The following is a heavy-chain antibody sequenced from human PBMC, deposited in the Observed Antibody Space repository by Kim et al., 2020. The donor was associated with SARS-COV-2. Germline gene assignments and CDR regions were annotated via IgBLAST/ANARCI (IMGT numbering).Heavy chain of an antibody. Sequence: GGSLRLSCTTSGFNFGDYAMSWFRQAPGKGLEWVAFISSKRYGETTEYAASVKGRFTISKDDSKRIAYLQMNGLKTEDTAVYYCTSGPHYYDRAAYYHDYWGQGTLVTVSS. CDR2: ISSKRYGETT. D-gene: IGHD3-22*01. V-gene: IGHV3-49*03. J-gene: IGHJ4*03. CDR3: TSGPHYYDRAAYYHDY. CDR1: GFNFGDYA.